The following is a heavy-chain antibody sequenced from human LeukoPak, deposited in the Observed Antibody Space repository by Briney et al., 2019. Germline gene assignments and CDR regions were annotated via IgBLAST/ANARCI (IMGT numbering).Heavy chain of an antibody. D-gene: IGHD3-22*01. Sequence: SETLSLTCTVSGGSISSYYWTWIRQPPGEGLEWIGYIYSTGSTNYNPSLKSRVTISVDTSKNQFSLRLSSVTAADTAVYYCARGGYYDSSGYRFNWFDPWGQGTLVTVSS. V-gene: IGHV4-59*01. CDR1: GGSISSYY. CDR3: ARGGYYDSSGYRFNWFDP. CDR2: IYSTGST. J-gene: IGHJ5*02.